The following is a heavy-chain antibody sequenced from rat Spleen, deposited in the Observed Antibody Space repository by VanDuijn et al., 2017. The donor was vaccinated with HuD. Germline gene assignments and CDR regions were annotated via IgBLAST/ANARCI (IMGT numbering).Heavy chain of an antibody. CDR3: ARHRNYGGIPFDY. CDR2: ISYDGSST. V-gene: IGHV5-31*01. D-gene: IGHD1-11*01. CDR1: GFTFNNYW. J-gene: IGHJ2*01. Sequence: EVQLVESGGGQVQPGRSLKLSCVASGFTFNNYWMTWIRQAPGKGLEWVATISYDGSSTYYRDSVKGRFTISRDNAKSTLYLQMDSLRSEDTATYYCARHRNYGGIPFDYWGQGVMVTVSS.